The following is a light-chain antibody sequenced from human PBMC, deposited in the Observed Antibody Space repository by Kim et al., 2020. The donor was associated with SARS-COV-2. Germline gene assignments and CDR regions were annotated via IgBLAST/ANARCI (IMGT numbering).Light chain of an antibody. CDR1: RGHSSYA. J-gene: IGLJ2*01. CDR2: LNSDGSH. Sequence: ATGKRPCTLGRGHSSYAIAWHQQRTEKGPRYLMKLNSDGSHTKGDGFPDRFSGSSSGAVRYLTISSRQSEDEADYYYQAWGTGIRIFGGGTQLTVL. V-gene: IGLV4-69*01. CDR3: QAWGTGIRI.